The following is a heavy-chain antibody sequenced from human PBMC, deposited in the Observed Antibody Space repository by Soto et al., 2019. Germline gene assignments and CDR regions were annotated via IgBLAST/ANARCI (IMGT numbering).Heavy chain of an antibody. V-gene: IGHV3-23*01. J-gene: IGHJ6*02. CDR2: SSGSGGRT. CDR1: GFTFSCYT. Sequence: GGSLRLSCSSSGFTFSCYTMSSVRQPPEKGLEWVSASSGSGGRTYYADPVKGRFTISRDNSKNPLYLKMNSLRAEETDVYYCAKRRVRIPAVPFYYYGMDVWGQGTTVTVSS. CDR3: AKRRVRIPAVPFYYYGMDV. D-gene: IGHD2-2*01.